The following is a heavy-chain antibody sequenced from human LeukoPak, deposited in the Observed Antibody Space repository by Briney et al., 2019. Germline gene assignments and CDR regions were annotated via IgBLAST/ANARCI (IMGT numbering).Heavy chain of an antibody. J-gene: IGHJ3*02. Sequence: ASAKVSCKASGYTFTSYDINWVRQATGQGLEWMGWMNPNSGNTGYAQKFQGRVTMTRNTSISTAYMELSSLRSEDTAVYYCARGMGKGLFVTVTPDAFDIWAKGQWSPSLQ. D-gene: IGHD4-11*01. V-gene: IGHV1-8*01. CDR2: MNPNSGNT. CDR1: GYTFTSYD. CDR3: ARGMGKGLFVTVTPDAFDI.